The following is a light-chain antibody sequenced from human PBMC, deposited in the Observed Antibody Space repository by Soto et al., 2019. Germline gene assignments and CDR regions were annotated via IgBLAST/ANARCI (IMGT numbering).Light chain of an antibody. Sequence: IVLPQSPATLSLSPGERATLSCRASQSVSSYLAWYQQKPGQAPRLLIYDASNRATGIPARFSGSGSGTDFTLTISSLEPEDFAVYYCQQRSNWQTFGPGTKVDIK. CDR1: QSVSSY. CDR3: QQRSNWQT. V-gene: IGKV3-11*01. J-gene: IGKJ3*01. CDR2: DAS.